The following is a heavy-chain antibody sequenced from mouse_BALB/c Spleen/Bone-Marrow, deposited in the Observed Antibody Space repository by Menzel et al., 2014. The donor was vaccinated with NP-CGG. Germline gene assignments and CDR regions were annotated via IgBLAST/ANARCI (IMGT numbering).Heavy chain of an antibody. CDR1: GYTFTDYW. V-gene: IGHV1-69*02. CDR2: IDPSDSET. CDR3: ARTAY. J-gene: IGHJ3*01. Sequence: VQLQQSGAELVKPGAPVKLSCKASGYTFTDYWMNWVKQRPGRGLEWIGRIDPSDSETHYNQKFKDKATLTVDKSSTTAYIQLSNLTSEDTAVYYCARTAYLGQATLVTVSA.